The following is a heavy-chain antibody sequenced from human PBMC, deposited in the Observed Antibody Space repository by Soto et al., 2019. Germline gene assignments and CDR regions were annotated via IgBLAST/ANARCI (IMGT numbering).Heavy chain of an antibody. V-gene: IGHV4-31*03. Sequence: SETLSLTCTVSGGSISSGGYYWSWIRQHPGKGLEWIGYIYYSGSTYYNPSLKSRVTISVDTSKNQFSLKLSSVTAADTAVYYCAIRRPHYYDSSGYYYGLFWFDPWGQGTLVTVPQ. CDR1: GGSISSGGYY. D-gene: IGHD3-22*01. CDR3: AIRRPHYYDSSGYYYGLFWFDP. J-gene: IGHJ5*02. CDR2: IYYSGST.